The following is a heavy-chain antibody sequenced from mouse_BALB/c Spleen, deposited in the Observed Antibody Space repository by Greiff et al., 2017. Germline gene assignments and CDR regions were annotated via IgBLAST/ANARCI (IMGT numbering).Heavy chain of an antibody. Sequence: VQLKESGGGLVQPGGSRKLSCAASGFTFSSFGMHWVRQAPEKGLEWVAYISSGSSTIYYADTVKGRFTISRDNPKNTLFLQMTSLRSEDTAMYYCARGRYDVLAYWGQGTLVTVSA. D-gene: IGHD2-14*01. CDR2: ISSGSSTI. CDR3: ARGRYDVLAY. J-gene: IGHJ3*01. V-gene: IGHV5-17*02. CDR1: GFTFSSFG.